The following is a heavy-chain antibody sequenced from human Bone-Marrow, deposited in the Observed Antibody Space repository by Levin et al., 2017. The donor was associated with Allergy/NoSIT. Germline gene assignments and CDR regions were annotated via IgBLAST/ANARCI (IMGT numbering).Heavy chain of an antibody. J-gene: IGHJ4*02. Sequence: ESLKISCAASGFTFHDYTMHWVRQAPQRGLEWVSLISWDASTTYYADSVRGRFTISRDNSKNALYLQMNSLTTEDTALYYCAKDLSPRIAVTGNIEYWGQGTLVTVSS. CDR3: AKDLSPRIAVTGNIEY. V-gene: IGHV3-43*01. D-gene: IGHD6-19*01. CDR1: GFTFHDYT. CDR2: ISWDASTT.